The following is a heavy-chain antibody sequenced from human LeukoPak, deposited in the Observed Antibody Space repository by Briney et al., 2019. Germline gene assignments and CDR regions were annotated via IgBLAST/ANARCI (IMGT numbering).Heavy chain of an antibody. Sequence: PGGSLRLSCAASGFTFSSYEMNWVRQAPGKGLEWVSYISSSGSTIYYADSVKGRFTISRDNAKNSLYLQMNSLRAEDTAVYYCARLGTYSSGWFGLVYWGQGTLVTVSS. D-gene: IGHD6-19*01. CDR2: ISSSGSTI. V-gene: IGHV3-48*03. CDR3: ARLGTYSSGWFGLVY. CDR1: GFTFSSYE. J-gene: IGHJ4*02.